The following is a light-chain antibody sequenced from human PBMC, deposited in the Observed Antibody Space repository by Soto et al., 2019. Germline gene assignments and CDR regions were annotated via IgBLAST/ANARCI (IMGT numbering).Light chain of an antibody. Sequence: QSVLTQPPSVSAAPGQKVTISCSGSSSNIGNNYVSWYQQLPGTAPKLLIYENNKRPSGIPDRFSGSKSGTSATLGITGPQTGDEADYYCGTWDSSLSLWVFGGGTKLTVL. J-gene: IGLJ3*02. CDR1: SSNIGNNY. V-gene: IGLV1-51*02. CDR3: GTWDSSLSLWV. CDR2: ENN.